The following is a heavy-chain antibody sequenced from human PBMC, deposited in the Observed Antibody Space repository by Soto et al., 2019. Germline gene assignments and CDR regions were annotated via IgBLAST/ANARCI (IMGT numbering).Heavy chain of an antibody. V-gene: IGHV1-18*01. J-gene: IGHJ5*02. CDR1: GYTFTSYG. CDR3: ARDSLYSYGRRWFDP. CDR2: ISAYNGNT. D-gene: IGHD5-18*01. Sequence: ASVKVSCKASGYTFTSYGISLVRQAPGQGLEWMGWISAYNGNTNYAQKLQGRVTMTTDTSTSTAYMELRSLRSDDTAVYYCARDSLYSYGRRWFDPWGQGTLVTVSS.